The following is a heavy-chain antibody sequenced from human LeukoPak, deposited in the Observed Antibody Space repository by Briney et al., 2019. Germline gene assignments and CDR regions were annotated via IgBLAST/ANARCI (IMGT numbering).Heavy chain of an antibody. D-gene: IGHD4-17*01. CDR2: IKQDGSVK. Sequence: PGGSLKLSCAASGFSLSSYWMSWVRQAPGKGLEWVAIIKQDGSVKAYVDSVKGRFTISRDYAKNSLYLQMNSLRAEDTAVYYCVRDPTVINLHDAFDVWGQGTLVTVSS. V-gene: IGHV3-7*05. J-gene: IGHJ3*01. CDR1: GFSLSSYW. CDR3: VRDPTVINLHDAFDV.